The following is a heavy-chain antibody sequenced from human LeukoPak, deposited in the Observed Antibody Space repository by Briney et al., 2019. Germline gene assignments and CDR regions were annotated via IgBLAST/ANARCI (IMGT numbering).Heavy chain of an antibody. CDR1: GGSISSSRYY. Sequence: SETLSLTCTVSGGSISSSRYYWGWIRQPPGKGLEWIGSIYYSGSTYYNPSLKSRVTISVDTSKNQFSLKLTSVTAADTAVYYCARYSSSWLGGDNWFDPWGQGTLVTVSS. V-gene: IGHV4-39*01. D-gene: IGHD6-13*01. CDR2: IYYSGST. CDR3: ARYSSSWLGGDNWFDP. J-gene: IGHJ5*02.